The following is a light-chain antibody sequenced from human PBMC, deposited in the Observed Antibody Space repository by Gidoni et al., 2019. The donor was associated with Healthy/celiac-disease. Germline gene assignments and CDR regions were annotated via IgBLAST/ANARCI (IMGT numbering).Light chain of an antibody. V-gene: IGLV4-69*01. CDR1: SGHSSYA. CDR3: QTWGTGILYWV. Sequence: QLVLTHSPSASASLGASVKLTCTLSSGHSSYAIAWHQQQPEKGPRYLMKLNSDGSHSKGDGIPDRFSGSSSGAERYLTISSLQSEDEADYYCQTWGTGILYWVFGGGTKLTVL. CDR2: LNSDGSH. J-gene: IGLJ3*02.